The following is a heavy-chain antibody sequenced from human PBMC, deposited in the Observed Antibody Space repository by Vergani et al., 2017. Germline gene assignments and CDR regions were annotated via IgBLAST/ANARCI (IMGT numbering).Heavy chain of an antibody. CDR2: ISSSGSTI. CDR3: ARGTITFGGVIVITPWFYY. J-gene: IGHJ4*02. D-gene: IGHD3-16*02. CDR1: GFTFSDYY. Sequence: QVQLVESGGGLVKPGGSLRLSCAASGFTFSDYYMRWIRQAPGKGLEWVSYISSSGSTIYYADSVKGRFTISSDNAKNSLYLQMNSLRAEDTAVYYWARGTITFGGVIVITPWFYYWGQGTLVTVSS. V-gene: IGHV3-11*04.